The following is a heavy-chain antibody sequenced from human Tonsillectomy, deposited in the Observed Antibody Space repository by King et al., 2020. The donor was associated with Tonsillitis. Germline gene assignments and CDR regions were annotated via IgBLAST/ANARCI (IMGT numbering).Heavy chain of an antibody. D-gene: IGHD3-16*01. CDR2: IKQDGSEK. V-gene: IGHV3-7*01. J-gene: IGHJ4*02. CDR3: ARGGYSFYF. CDR1: GCTFMSYW. Sequence: VQLVQSVGDLVQPGGSLRLSCVASGCTFMSYWMSWVRQAPGKGLEWVSNIKQDGSEKYYVDSVKGRFTISRDNAKNSLYLQMSSLRPEDTAVYYCARGGYSFYFRGQGTLVTVSS.